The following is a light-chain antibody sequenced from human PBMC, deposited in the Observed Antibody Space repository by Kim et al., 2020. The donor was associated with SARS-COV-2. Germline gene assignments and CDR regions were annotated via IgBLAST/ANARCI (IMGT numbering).Light chain of an antibody. Sequence: VALRQTARTRCQRDSLRNNYATWYQQKPGKAPKVVIYEKNNRPSGIPDRFSGSNSGDTASLTITGTQAGDEADYYCSSRSSNDNVLFGGGTQLTVL. V-gene: IGLV3-19*01. CDR1: SLRNNY. J-gene: IGLJ2*01. CDR3: SSRSSNDNVL. CDR2: EKN.